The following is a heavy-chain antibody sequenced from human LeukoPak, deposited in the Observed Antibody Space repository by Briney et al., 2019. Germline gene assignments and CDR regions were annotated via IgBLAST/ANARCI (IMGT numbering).Heavy chain of an antibody. CDR2: ISWNSGSI. V-gene: IGHV3-9*01. J-gene: IGHJ4*02. Sequence: GRSLRLSCAASGFTFDDYAMHWVRQAPGKGLEWVSGISWNSGSIGYADSVKGRFTISRDNAKNSLYMQMNSLRGEDTALYYCAKDNYYDSSGYNDYWGQGTLVTVSS. D-gene: IGHD3-22*01. CDR3: AKDNYYDSSGYNDY. CDR1: GFTFDDYA.